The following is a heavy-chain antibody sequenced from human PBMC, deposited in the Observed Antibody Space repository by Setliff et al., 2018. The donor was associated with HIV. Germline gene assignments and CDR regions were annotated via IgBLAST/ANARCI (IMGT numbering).Heavy chain of an antibody. CDR1: GGSFSDYY. Sequence: SETMSLTCAVYGGSFSDYYWSWIRQPPGKGLEWIGEINHSGSTTYNPSLRSRVTISVDTSKNQFSLKLNSVTAADTAVYYCARGDYYDSTGYEGLDSWGRGTLVTVSS. CDR2: INHSGST. D-gene: IGHD3-22*01. V-gene: IGHV4-34*01. CDR3: ARGDYYDSTGYEGLDS. J-gene: IGHJ4*02.